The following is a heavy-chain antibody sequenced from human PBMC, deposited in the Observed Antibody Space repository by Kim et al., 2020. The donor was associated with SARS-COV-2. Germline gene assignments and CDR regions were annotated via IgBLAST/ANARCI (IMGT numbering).Heavy chain of an antibody. D-gene: IGHD5-12*01. V-gene: IGHV4-34*01. J-gene: IGHJ4*02. CDR3: ARGGGYPPSTHYFDY. Sequence: PSLKSRVTISVDTSKNQFSLKLSSVTAADTAVYYCARGGGYPPSTHYFDYWGQGTLVSVSS.